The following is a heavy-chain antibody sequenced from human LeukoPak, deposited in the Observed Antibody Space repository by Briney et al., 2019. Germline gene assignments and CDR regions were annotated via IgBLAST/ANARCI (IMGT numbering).Heavy chain of an antibody. V-gene: IGHV3-48*01. J-gene: IGHJ6*03. CDR3: ARDIKNSVGATDMDV. CDR2: ISSSSSTI. D-gene: IGHD1-26*01. Sequence: GGSLRLSCAASGFTFSSYSMNWVRQAPGKGLEWVSYISSSSSTIYYADSVKGRFTISRDNAKNSLYLQMNSLRAEDTAVYYCARDIKNSVGATDMDVWGKGTTVTVSS. CDR1: GFTFSSYS.